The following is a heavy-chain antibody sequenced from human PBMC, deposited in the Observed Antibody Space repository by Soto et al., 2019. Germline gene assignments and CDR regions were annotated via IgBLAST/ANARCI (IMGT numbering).Heavy chain of an antibody. CDR2: INHSGIT. Sequence: PSETLSLTCAVYGGSFSAYYWTWIRQPPGKGLEWIGEINHSGITNFNPSLKSRLTISVDTPKNHFSLKLSSVTAADTAIYYCATVIAVPVTGFDYWGQGTLVTVSS. J-gene: IGHJ4*02. CDR1: GGSFSAYY. D-gene: IGHD6-19*01. CDR3: ATVIAVPVTGFDY. V-gene: IGHV4-34*01.